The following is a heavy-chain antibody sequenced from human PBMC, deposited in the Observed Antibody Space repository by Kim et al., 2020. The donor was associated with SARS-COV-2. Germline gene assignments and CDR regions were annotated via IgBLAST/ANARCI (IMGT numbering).Heavy chain of an antibody. J-gene: IGHJ6*02. CDR3: ARGLGGTYYYGMDV. Sequence: GGSLRLSCAASGFTFSTSDMHWVRQATGKGLEWVSAIGTAGDTYYPGSVKGRFTISRENAKNSLYLQMNSLRAGDTAVYYCARGLGGTYYYGMDVWGQGT. D-gene: IGHD3-16*01. CDR1: GFTFSTSD. CDR2: IGTAGDT. V-gene: IGHV3-13*01.